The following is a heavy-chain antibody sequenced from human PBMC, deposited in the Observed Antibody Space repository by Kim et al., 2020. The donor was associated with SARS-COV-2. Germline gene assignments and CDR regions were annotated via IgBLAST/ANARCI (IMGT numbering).Heavy chain of an antibody. CDR3: ARGGETVIDGNYLNFDY. CDR2: IRNSANAT. Sequence: GGSLRLSCAASGFTLSIFVMNWVRQTPGKGLEWVSSIRNSANATDYADSVKGRFTISRDNAKNTLYLQMNSLRPDDTAVYYCARGGETVIDGNYLNFDYWGQGTLVTVSS. CDR1: GFTLSIFV. D-gene: IGHD3-22*01. V-gene: IGHV3-23*01. J-gene: IGHJ4*02.